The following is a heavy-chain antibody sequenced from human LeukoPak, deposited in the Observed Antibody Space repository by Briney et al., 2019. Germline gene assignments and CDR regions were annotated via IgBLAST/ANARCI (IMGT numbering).Heavy chain of an antibody. D-gene: IGHD6-19*01. Sequence: PSETLSLTCAVYGGSFSGYYWSWIRQPPGKGLEWIGEINHSGSTNYNPSLKSRVTISVDTSKNQFSLKLSSVTAADTAVYYCARAGGQWLVKGGGYYYYYMDVWGKGTTVTVSS. CDR1: GGSFSGYY. J-gene: IGHJ6*03. CDR2: INHSGST. V-gene: IGHV4-34*01. CDR3: ARAGGQWLVKGGGYYYYYMDV.